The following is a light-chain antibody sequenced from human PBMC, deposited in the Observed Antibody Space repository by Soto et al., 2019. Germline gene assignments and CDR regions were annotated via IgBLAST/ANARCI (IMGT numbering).Light chain of an antibody. CDR1: QSISSY. V-gene: IGKV1-39*01. Sequence: DIQMTQSPSSLSASVGDRVTITCRASQSISSYLNWYQQKPGKAPKLLIYAASSLQSGVPSRFSGSGSGTDFTLTISSLQPEDFATYYGQQSYSTPRPFGGGTKVEIK. J-gene: IGKJ4*01. CDR2: AAS. CDR3: QQSYSTPRP.